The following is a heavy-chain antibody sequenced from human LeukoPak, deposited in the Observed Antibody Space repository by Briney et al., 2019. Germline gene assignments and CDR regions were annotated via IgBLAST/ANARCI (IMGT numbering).Heavy chain of an antibody. CDR2: IYSDGSST. J-gene: IGHJ4*02. V-gene: IGHV3-74*01. CDR3: ARDRSSLGLWFGELRN. Sequence: GGSLRLSCAAAGFTFSSYSMHWVRQAPGKGLGWVSRIYSDGSSTNYADSVKGRFTISRDNAKNTLYLQMNSLRAEDTAVYYCARDRSSLGLWFGELRNWGQGTLVTVSS. CDR1: GFTFSSYS. D-gene: IGHD3-10*01.